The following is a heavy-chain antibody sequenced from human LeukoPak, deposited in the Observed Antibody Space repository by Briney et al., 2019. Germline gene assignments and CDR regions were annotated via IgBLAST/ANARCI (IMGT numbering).Heavy chain of an antibody. Sequence: GASVKVSCKASGYTFTGYYMHWVRQAPGQGLEWMGWINPNSGGTNYAQKFQGRVTMTRDTSINTAYMELSRLRSDDTAVYYCARDEGGSYYFGYWGQGTLVTVSS. D-gene: IGHD1-26*01. J-gene: IGHJ4*02. V-gene: IGHV1-2*02. CDR1: GYTFTGYY. CDR3: ARDEGGSYYFGY. CDR2: INPNSGGT.